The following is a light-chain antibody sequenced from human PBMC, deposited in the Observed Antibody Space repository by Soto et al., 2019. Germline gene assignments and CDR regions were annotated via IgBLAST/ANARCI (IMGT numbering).Light chain of an antibody. CDR1: QSVRSN. J-gene: IGKJ5*01. CDR2: GAF. V-gene: IGKV3-15*01. Sequence: EIVMTQSPVTLSVSPGERSTLSCRASQSVRSNLAWYQQKPGQSPSLLIYGAFTRATGIPARFSGSGSGTDFTLTISRLEPEDFAVYYCQQSDTFGQGTRLEIK. CDR3: QQSDT.